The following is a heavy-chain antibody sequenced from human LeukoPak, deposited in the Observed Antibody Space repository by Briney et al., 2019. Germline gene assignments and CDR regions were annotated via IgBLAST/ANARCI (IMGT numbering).Heavy chain of an antibody. V-gene: IGHV4-39*01. D-gene: IGHD6-19*01. Sequence: PSETLSLTCTVSGGSVSSSDYYWGWIRQPPGKGLEWIGSIYYSGSPYYNPSLKTRVTISVDTSKNQFSLKLSSVTAADTAVYYCARYVSVAGRNNWFDPWGQGTLVTVSS. CDR3: ARYVSVAGRNNWFDP. CDR2: IYYSGSP. J-gene: IGHJ5*02. CDR1: GGSVSSSDYY.